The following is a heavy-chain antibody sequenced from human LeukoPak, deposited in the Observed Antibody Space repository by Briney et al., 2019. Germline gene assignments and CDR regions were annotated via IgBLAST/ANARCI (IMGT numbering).Heavy chain of an antibody. D-gene: IGHD2-2*01. CDR3: ARDTVVVPAANDY. CDR2: ISAYNGNT. J-gene: IGHJ4*02. CDR1: VYTFTSYG. V-gene: IGHV1-18*01. Sequence: GASVKVSCKASVYTFTSYGISWVRQSPGQGLEWMGWISAYNGNTNYAQKLQGRVTMTTDTSTSTAYVELRSLRSDDTAVYYCARDTVVVPAANDYWGQGTLVTVSS.